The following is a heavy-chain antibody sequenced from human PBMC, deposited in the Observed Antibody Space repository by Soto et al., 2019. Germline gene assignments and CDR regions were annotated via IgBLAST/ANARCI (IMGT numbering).Heavy chain of an antibody. CDR3: ASKPYYGSGSYSTYYWYFDL. V-gene: IGHV1-24*01. CDR2: FDPEDGET. D-gene: IGHD3-10*01. CDR1: GYTLTELS. Sequence: GASVKVSCKVSGYTLTELSMHWVRQAPGKGLEWMGGFDPEDGETIYAQKFQGRVTMTADKSTDTAYMELSSLRSEDTAVYYCASKPYYGSGSYSTYYWYFDLWGRGTLVTVSS. J-gene: IGHJ2*01.